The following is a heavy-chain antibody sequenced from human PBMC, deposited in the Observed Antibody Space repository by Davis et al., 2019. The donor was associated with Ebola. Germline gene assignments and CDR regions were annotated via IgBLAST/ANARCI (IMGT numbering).Heavy chain of an antibody. CDR1: GGSISSGGYS. D-gene: IGHD4-11*01. V-gene: IGHV4-30-2*01. CDR3: ATGYSNGPYYYGMDV. J-gene: IGHJ6*02. CDR2: IYHSGST. Sequence: SETLSLTCAVSGGSISSGGYSWSWIRQPPGKGLEWIGYIYHSGSTYYNPSLKSRVTISVDRSKNQFSLKLSSVTAADTAVYYCATGYSNGPYYYGMDVWGQGTTVTVSS.